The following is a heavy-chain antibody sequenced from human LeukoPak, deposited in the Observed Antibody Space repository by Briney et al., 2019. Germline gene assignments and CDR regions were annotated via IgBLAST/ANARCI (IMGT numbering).Heavy chain of an antibody. CDR1: GYTFITYY. J-gene: IGHJ4*02. CDR3: AREAPGTGYFDY. D-gene: IGHD3/OR15-3a*01. CDR2: INPNGGDPT. V-gene: IGHV1-46*01. Sequence: ASVKVACKACGYTFITYYIHWVRQAPGRGPEWMGIINPNGGDPTFCPQKFQGRVSMTRDTSTSTVYMELSSLRSDDTAVYYCAREAPGTGYFDYWGQGTLVTVSS.